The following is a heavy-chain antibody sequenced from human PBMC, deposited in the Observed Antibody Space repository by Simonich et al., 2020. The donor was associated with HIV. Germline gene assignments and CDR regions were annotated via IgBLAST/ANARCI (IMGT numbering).Heavy chain of an antibody. Sequence: QVQLQQWGAGLLKPSETLSLTCAVYGGSFSGYYWSWIRQSPGKGLEWIGEINDSGSTNYNASLKSRVTISVDTSKNQFSLKLSSVTAADTAVYYCARGRGAGSYWGQGTLVTVSS. CDR3: ARGRGAGSY. J-gene: IGHJ4*02. CDR1: GGSFSGYY. V-gene: IGHV4-34*01. D-gene: IGHD2-15*01. CDR2: INDSGST.